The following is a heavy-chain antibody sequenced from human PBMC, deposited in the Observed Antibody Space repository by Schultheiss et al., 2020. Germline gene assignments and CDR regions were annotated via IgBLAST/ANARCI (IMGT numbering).Heavy chain of an antibody. Sequence: SETLSLTCTVSGGSISSYYWSWIRQPPGKGLEWIGYIYYSGSTNYNPSLKSRVTISVDTSKNQFSLKLSSVTAADPAVYYCARRNSPPRYGSGSYLFDYWGQGTLVTVSS. D-gene: IGHD3-10*01. CDR3: ARRNSPPRYGSGSYLFDY. J-gene: IGHJ4*02. CDR1: GGSISSYY. V-gene: IGHV4-59*12. CDR2: IYYSGST.